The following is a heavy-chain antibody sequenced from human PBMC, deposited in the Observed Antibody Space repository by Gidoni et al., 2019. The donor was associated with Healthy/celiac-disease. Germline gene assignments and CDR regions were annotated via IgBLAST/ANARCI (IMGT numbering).Heavy chain of an antibody. D-gene: IGHD3-16*01. J-gene: IGHJ6*03. CDR1: GFTFSSYS. Sequence: EVQLVESGGGLVQPGGSLRLSCAASGFTFSSYSMNWVRQAPGKGLEWVSYISSSSSTIYYADSVKGRFTISRDNAKNSLYLQMNSLRAEDTAVYYCARQGGYEVYYMDVWGKGTTVTVSS. CDR2: ISSSSSTI. V-gene: IGHV3-48*01. CDR3: ARQGGYEVYYMDV.